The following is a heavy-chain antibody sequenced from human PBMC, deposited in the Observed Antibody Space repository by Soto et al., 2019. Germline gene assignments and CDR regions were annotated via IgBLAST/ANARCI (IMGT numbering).Heavy chain of an antibody. CDR3: ARASGGITIFGVVADHYYYYYMDV. Sequence: GASVKVSCKASGYTFTSYDINWVRQATGQGLEWMGWMNPNSGNTGYAQKFQGRVTMTRNTSTSTAYMELRSLRSDDTAVYYCARASGGITIFGVVADHYYYYYMDVWGKGTTVTVSS. CDR2: MNPNSGNT. CDR1: GYTFTSYD. V-gene: IGHV1-8*01. D-gene: IGHD3-3*01. J-gene: IGHJ6*03.